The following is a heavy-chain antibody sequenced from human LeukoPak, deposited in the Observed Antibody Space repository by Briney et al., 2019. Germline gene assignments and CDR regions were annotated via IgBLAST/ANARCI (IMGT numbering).Heavy chain of an antibody. CDR2: IYTSGST. D-gene: IGHD3-3*01. J-gene: IGHJ4*02. CDR1: GGSISSGSYY. Sequence: SETLSLTCTVSGGSISSGSYYWSWIRQPPGKGLEWIGRIYTSGSTNYNPSLKSRVTISVDTSKNQFSLKLSSVTAADTAVYYCARGADFWSGYSDLYYFDYWGQGTLVTVSS. CDR3: ARGADFWSGYSDLYYFDY. V-gene: IGHV4-61*02.